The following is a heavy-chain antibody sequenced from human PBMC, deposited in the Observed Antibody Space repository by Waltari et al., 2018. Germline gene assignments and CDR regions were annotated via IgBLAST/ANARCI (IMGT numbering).Heavy chain of an antibody. V-gene: IGHV3-23*01. D-gene: IGHD6-19*01. CDR2: ISGSGGST. Sequence: EVQLLESGGGLVQPGGSLRLSCAASGFTFSSYAKSWVRQAPGKGLEWVSAISGSGGSTYYADSVKGRFTISRDNSKNTLYLQMNSLRAEDTAVYYCAKDLEPYSSGWYEAFDIWGQGTMVTVSS. CDR3: AKDLEPYSSGWYEAFDI. J-gene: IGHJ3*02. CDR1: GFTFSSYA.